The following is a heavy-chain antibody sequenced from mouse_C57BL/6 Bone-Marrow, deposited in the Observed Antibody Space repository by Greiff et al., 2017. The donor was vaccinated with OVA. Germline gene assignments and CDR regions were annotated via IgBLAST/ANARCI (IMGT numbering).Heavy chain of an antibody. V-gene: IGHV1-55*01. J-gene: IGHJ1*03. Sequence: QVQLQQSGAELARPGASVKLSCKASGYTFTSYWITWVKQRPGQGLEWIGDIYPGSGSTNYNEKFKSKATLTVDTSSSTAYMQLSSLTSEDSAVYYCARRGLRREDWYFDVWGTGTTVTVSS. CDR3: ARRGLRREDWYFDV. CDR2: IYPGSGST. CDR1: GYTFTSYW. D-gene: IGHD2-2*01.